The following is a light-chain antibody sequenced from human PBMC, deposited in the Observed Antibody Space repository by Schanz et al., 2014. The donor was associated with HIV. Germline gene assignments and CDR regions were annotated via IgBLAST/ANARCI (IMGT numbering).Light chain of an antibody. CDR3: SSYTTSGSLV. Sequence: QSALTQPASVSGSLGQSITISCTGTSGDVGRYDYVSWYQQHPGQAPKLLIYDVTYRPSGISNRFSGSKSGYTASLTISGLQPEDGADYYCSSYTTSGSLVFGGGTKLTVL. J-gene: IGLJ3*02. CDR1: SGDVGRYDY. CDR2: DVT. V-gene: IGLV2-14*03.